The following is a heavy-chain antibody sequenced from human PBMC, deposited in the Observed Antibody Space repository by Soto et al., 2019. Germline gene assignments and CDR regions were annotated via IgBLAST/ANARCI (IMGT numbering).Heavy chain of an antibody. V-gene: IGHV3-30*18. CDR1: GFTFNTYG. CDR2: ISYDGSNK. CDR3: AKPPSPFGCKQALDK. J-gene: IGHJ1*01. Sequence: QVQLVESGGGVVQPGRSLRLSCAAFGFTFNTYGMHWVRQAPGKGLEWVAFISYDGSNKFYGDSVKGRFTISRDNSRNPLYLQMNNPPTEDTGGYRWAKPPSPFGCKQALDKRGQGTLGTVSS. D-gene: IGHD2-15*01.